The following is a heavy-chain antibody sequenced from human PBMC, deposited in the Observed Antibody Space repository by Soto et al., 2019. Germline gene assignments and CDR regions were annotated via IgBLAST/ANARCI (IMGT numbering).Heavy chain of an antibody. J-gene: IGHJ3*02. CDR2: IYYSGST. CDR3: ARPRYYYDSSGYRADAFXI. V-gene: IGHV4-39*01. D-gene: IGHD3-22*01. CDR1: GGSISSSSYY. Sequence: PSETLSLTCTVSGGSISSSSYYWGWIRQPPGKGLEWIGSIYYSGSTYYNPSLKSRVTISVDTSKNQFSLKLSSVTAADTAVYYCARPRYYYDSSGYRADAFXIWGQGTMVTVSS.